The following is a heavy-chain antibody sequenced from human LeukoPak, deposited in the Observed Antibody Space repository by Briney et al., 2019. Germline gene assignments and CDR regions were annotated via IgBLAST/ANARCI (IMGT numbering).Heavy chain of an antibody. Sequence: EASVKVSCKASGYTFTGYYMHWVRQAPGQGLEWMGRINPNNGGTNYAQKFQGRVTMTRDTSISTAYMELSRLRSDDTAVYYCARVHYYDSSGYNPFDYWGQGTLVTVSS. J-gene: IGHJ4*02. CDR2: INPNNGGT. CDR3: ARVHYYDSSGYNPFDY. D-gene: IGHD3-22*01. V-gene: IGHV1-2*06. CDR1: GYTFTGYY.